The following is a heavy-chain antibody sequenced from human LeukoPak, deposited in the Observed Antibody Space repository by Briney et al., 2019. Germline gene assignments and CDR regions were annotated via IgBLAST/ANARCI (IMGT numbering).Heavy chain of an antibody. J-gene: IGHJ4*02. CDR2: IYYSGST. V-gene: IGHV4-39*01. Sequence: SETLSLTCTVSGGSISSSSYYGGWIRKPPGKGLEWIGRIYYSGSTSYNPSLKIRFTISVDTSKNQFSLKLSSVTAADTAVYYCARRHRGYRYGYGDYWGKGNLVPVSS. D-gene: IGHD5-18*01. CDR1: GGSISSSSYY. CDR3: ARRHRGYRYGYGDY.